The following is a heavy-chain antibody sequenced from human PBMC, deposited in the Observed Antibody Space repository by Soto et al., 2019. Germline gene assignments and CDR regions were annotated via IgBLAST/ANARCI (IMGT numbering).Heavy chain of an antibody. CDR1: GGSISSGGYS. D-gene: IGHD2-15*01. CDR2: IYHSGST. Sequence: PSETLSLTCAVSGGSISSGGYSWSWIRQPPGKGLEWIGYIYHSGSTYYNPSLKSRVTISVDRSKNQFSLKLSSVTAADTAVYYCARASSLCSGGSCHPDRFDYWGQGTLVTVSS. J-gene: IGHJ4*02. CDR3: ARASSLCSGGSCHPDRFDY. V-gene: IGHV4-30-2*01.